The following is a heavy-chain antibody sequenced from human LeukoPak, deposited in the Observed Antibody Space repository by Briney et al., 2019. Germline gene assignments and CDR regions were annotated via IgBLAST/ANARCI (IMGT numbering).Heavy chain of an antibody. D-gene: IGHD1-20*01. V-gene: IGHV3-48*01. CDR3: ARESITGHRDFDN. CDR2: ISSGGRTI. J-gene: IGHJ4*02. Sequence: PGGSLRLSCAASGFTFSSYSMNWVRQAPGKGLEWISYISSGGRTIYYADFVKGRFTVSRDNAKNSLYLQMRSLRGEDMAVYYCARESITGHRDFDNWGQGTLVTVSS. CDR1: GFTFSSYS.